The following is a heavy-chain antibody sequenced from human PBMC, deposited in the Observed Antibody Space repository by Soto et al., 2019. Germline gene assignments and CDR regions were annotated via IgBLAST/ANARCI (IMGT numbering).Heavy chain of an antibody. CDR2: ITPTLNIA. CDR3: ARGYYSGSNPSSFDY. Sequence: QLQLVQSGAEVREPGSSLKVSCKASGGTFSSYTVIWVRQAPGQGLEWMGGITPTLNIAKYAEKFQGRVTMTADESTSTVNMHLRSLRSEDTAVYFCARGYYSGSNPSSFDYWGQGTLVAVSS. D-gene: IGHD1-26*01. V-gene: IGHV1-69*01. CDR1: GGTFSSYT. J-gene: IGHJ4*02.